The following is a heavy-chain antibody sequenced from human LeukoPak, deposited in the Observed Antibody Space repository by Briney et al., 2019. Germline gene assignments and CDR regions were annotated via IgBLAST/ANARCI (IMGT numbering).Heavy chain of an antibody. CDR2: IWNDGRNK. J-gene: IGHJ5*02. V-gene: IGHV3-30*02. D-gene: IGHD1-26*01. CDR1: GFSFSNYA. Sequence: GGSLRLSCAASGFSFSNYAMHWVRQAPGKGLEWVAIIWNDGRNKYVADSVKGRFTISRDNSKNTLYPQMGSLRAEDMAVYYCARELGSYYQPWGQGTLVTVSS. CDR3: ARELGSYYQP.